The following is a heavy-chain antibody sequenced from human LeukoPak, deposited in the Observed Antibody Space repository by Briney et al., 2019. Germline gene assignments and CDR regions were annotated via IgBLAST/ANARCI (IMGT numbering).Heavy chain of an antibody. D-gene: IGHD4-17*01. CDR3: AKGDYGDYYWFDP. Sequence: SETLSLTCTVSGGSISSSSYYWGWIRQPPGKGLEWIGSIYHSGSTYYNPSLKSRVTISVDTSKNQFSLKLNSVTAADTALYYCAKGDYGDYYWFDPWGQGTLVTVSS. V-gene: IGHV4-39*07. CDR1: GGSISSSSYY. CDR2: IYHSGST. J-gene: IGHJ5*02.